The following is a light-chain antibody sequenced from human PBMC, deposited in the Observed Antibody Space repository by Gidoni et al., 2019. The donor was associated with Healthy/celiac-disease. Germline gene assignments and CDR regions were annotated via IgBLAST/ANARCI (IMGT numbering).Light chain of an antibody. CDR3: QQYDNLPIT. CDR1: QDISKY. CDR2: DAS. J-gene: IGKJ5*01. V-gene: IGKV1-33*01. Sequence: DIQMTQSPSSLSASVGDRVTITCQASQDISKYLNWYQQKPGKAPKLLIYDASNLETGVPSRFIGSGSGTDFTFTISSLQPEDIATYYCQQYDNLPITFGQGTRLEIK.